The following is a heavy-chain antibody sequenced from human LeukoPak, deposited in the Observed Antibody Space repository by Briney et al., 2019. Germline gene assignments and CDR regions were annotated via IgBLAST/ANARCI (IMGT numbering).Heavy chain of an antibody. CDR2: INPNSGGT. D-gene: IGHD2-2*01. V-gene: IGHV1-2*02. Sequence: ASVKVSCKASGYTFTGYYMHWVRQAPGQGLEWMGWINPNSGGTNYAQKFQGRVTMTRDTSISTAYMKLSRLRSDDTAVYYCARLSTGVVPAARDYWGQGTLVTVSS. CDR1: GYTFTGYY. CDR3: ARLSTGVVPAARDY. J-gene: IGHJ4*02.